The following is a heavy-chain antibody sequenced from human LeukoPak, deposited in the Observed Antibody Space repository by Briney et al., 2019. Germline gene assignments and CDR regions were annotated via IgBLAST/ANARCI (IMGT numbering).Heavy chain of an antibody. CDR3: ALVPMTTVTTIPNY. CDR2: INWNSDSI. Sequence: GGSLRLSCVASGFTFDDYAIHWVRQAPGKGLEWVSGINWNSDSIGYADSVKGRFTISRDNAKNSLYLQMNSLKTEDTAVYYCALVPMTTVTTIPNYWGQGTLVTVSS. D-gene: IGHD4-17*01. J-gene: IGHJ4*02. V-gene: IGHV3-9*01. CDR1: GFTFDDYA.